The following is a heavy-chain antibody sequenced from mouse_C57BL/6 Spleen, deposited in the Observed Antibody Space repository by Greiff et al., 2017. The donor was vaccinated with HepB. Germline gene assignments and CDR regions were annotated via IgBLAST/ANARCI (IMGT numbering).Heavy chain of an antibody. CDR3: ARGVYYGSRGYWYFDV. CDR1: GYSFTDYN. Sequence: EVQLVESGPELVKPGASVKISCKASGYSFTDYNMNWVKQSNGKSLEWIGVINPNYGTTSYNQKFKGKATLTVDQSSSTAYMQLNSLTSEDSAVYYCARGVYYGSRGYWYFDVWGTGTTVTVSS. D-gene: IGHD1-1*01. CDR2: INPNYGTT. J-gene: IGHJ1*03. V-gene: IGHV1-39*01.